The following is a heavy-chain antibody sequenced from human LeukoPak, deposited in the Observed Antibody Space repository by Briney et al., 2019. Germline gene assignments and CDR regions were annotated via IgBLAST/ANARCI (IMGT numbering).Heavy chain of an antibody. Sequence: SETLSLTCAVYGGSFSGYYRSWIRQPPGKGLEWIGEINHSGSTNYNPSLKSRVTISVDTSKNQFSLKLSSVTAADTAVYYCARGPRITMIVVVITDAFDIWGQGTMVTVSS. V-gene: IGHV4-34*01. CDR2: INHSGST. CDR3: ARGPRITMIVVVITDAFDI. J-gene: IGHJ3*02. D-gene: IGHD3-22*01. CDR1: GGSFSGYY.